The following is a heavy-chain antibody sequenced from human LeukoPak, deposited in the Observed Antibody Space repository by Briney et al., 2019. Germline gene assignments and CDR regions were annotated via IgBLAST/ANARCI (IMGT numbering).Heavy chain of an antibody. D-gene: IGHD3-22*01. Sequence: PGGSLRLSCAASGFTFSSYGMRWVRQAPGKGLEWVAVTSYDGSNKDYADSVKGRFTISRDNSKNTLHLQMNSLRTEDTAVYYCAKRLGDYFDYWGQGTLVTVSS. CDR2: TSYDGSNK. CDR3: AKRLGDYFDY. J-gene: IGHJ4*02. V-gene: IGHV3-30*18. CDR1: GFTFSSYG.